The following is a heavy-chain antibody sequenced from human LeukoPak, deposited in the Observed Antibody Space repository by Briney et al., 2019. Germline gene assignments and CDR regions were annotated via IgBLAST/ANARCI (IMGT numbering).Heavy chain of an antibody. J-gene: IGHJ4*02. V-gene: IGHV3-30-3*01. Sequence: QTGGSLRLSCAASGFIFSNDAMHWVRQAPGKGLEWVAVISYDGSNKYYADSVKGRFTISRDNSKNTLYLQMNSLRAEDTAVYYCARVVVAATLYYFDYWGQGTLVTVSS. CDR1: GFIFSNDA. D-gene: IGHD2-15*01. CDR3: ARVVVAATLYYFDY. CDR2: ISYDGSNK.